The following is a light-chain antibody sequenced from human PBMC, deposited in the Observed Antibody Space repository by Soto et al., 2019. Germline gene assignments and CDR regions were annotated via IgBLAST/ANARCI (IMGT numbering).Light chain of an antibody. V-gene: IGKV1-5*01. J-gene: IGKJ5*01. Sequence: DIQMTQSPSTLSASVGDRVTITCRASQSISSWLAWYQQKPGKAPKLLIYDASSLESGVPSRFSGSGSGTEFTLSICSLQPHDFATYYRQQYNTYPTFGQGTRLAIK. CDR1: QSISSW. CDR3: QQYNTYPT. CDR2: DAS.